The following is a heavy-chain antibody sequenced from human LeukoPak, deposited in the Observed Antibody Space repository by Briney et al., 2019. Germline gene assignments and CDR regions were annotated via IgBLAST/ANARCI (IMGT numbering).Heavy chain of an antibody. CDR2: IIPIFGTA. CDR1: GGTFSSYA. V-gene: IGHV1-69*13. CDR3: ARDASEMATIMKHFDY. D-gene: IGHD5-24*01. Sequence: ASVKVSCKASGGTFSSYAISWVRQAPGQGLEWMGGIIPIFGTANYAQKFQGRVTITADESTSTAYMELSSLRSEDTAVYYCARDASEMATIMKHFDYWGQGTLVTVSS. J-gene: IGHJ4*02.